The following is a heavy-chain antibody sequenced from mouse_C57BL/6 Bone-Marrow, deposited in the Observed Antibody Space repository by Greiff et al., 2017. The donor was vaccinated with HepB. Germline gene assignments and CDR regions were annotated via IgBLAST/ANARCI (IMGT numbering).Heavy chain of an antibody. V-gene: IGHV3-6*01. J-gene: IGHJ2*01. D-gene: IGHD1-1*01. Sequence: EVKLMESGPGLVKPSQSLSLTCSVTGYSITSGYYWNWIRQFPGNKLEWMGYISYDGSNNYNPSLKNRISITRDTSKNQFFLKLNSVTTEDTATYYCAREGITTVVAPYFDYWGQGTTLTVSS. CDR3: AREGITTVVAPYFDY. CDR2: ISYDGSN. CDR1: GYSITSGYY.